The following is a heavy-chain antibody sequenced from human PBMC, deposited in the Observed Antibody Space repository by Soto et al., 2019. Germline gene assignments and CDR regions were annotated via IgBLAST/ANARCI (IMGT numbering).Heavy chain of an antibody. J-gene: IGHJ6*02. CDR3: AKDQPLYYYYGMDV. CDR1: GFTFSSYA. V-gene: IGHV3-23*01. Sequence: GGSLSLSCAASGFTFSSYAMSWVRQAPGKGLEWVSAISGSGGSTYYADSVKGRFTISRDNSKNTLYLQMNSLRAEDTAVYYCAKDQPLYYYYGMDVWGQGTTVTVSS. CDR2: ISGSGGST.